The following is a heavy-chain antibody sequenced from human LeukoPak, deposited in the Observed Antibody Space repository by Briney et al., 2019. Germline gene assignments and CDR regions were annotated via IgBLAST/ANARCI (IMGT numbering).Heavy chain of an antibody. D-gene: IGHD3-3*01. CDR3: ARDGVSALNLYSDI. CDR1: GGSFSGYS. Sequence: SETLSLTCAVSGGSFSGYSCNWIRQAPGKGLEWIGEINHRGATTYNPSLKSRVTISVDTSKNQFSLSLISVTAADTAVYYCARDGVSALNLYSDIWGRGTLVTVSS. J-gene: IGHJ2*01. V-gene: IGHV4-34*01. CDR2: INHRGAT.